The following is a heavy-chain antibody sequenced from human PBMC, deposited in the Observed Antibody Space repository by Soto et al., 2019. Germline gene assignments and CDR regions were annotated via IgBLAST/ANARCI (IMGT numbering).Heavy chain of an antibody. CDR2: VSSSRTTM. CDR1: GFTFSEYD. V-gene: IGHV3-11*01. D-gene: IGHD6-6*01. J-gene: IGHJ4*02. Sequence: QVQLAESGGGLVEPGGYLRISCAASGFTFSEYDMSWIRQSPGKGLEWVSFVSSSRTTMYFADSVKGRFTISRDNAKNSLYLKMNSLRAEDTAVYCCAIMGPRAARPSYCCQGTLVTVSS. CDR3: AIMGPRAARPSY.